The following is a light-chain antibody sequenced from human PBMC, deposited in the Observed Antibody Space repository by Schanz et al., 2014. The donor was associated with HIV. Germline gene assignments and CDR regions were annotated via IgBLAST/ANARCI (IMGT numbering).Light chain of an antibody. V-gene: IGLV2-8*01. CDR1: RSDIGNYDF. J-gene: IGLJ3*02. CDR3: TSYTTNRTVA. Sequence: QSALTQPPSASGSPGQSVTISCTGTRSDIGNYDFVSWYQQHPGQAPKLIIYEVTKRPSGVPARFSGSKSDNTASLAISGLQADDEGDYYCTSYTTNRTVAFGGGTKLTVL. CDR2: EVT.